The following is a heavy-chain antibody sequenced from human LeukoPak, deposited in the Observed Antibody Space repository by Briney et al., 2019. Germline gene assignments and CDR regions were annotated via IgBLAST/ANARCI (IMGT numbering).Heavy chain of an antibody. D-gene: IGHD3-10*01. CDR1: GFTFSSYA. Sequence: GGSLRLSCAASGFTFSSYAMSWVRQAPGKGLEWVSAISGSGGSTYYADSVKGRSTISRDNSKNTLYLQMNSLRAEDTAVYYCAKGGSLYYYGSGSPFYWGQGTLVTVSS. CDR3: AKGGSLYYYGSGSPFY. V-gene: IGHV3-23*01. CDR2: ISGSGGST. J-gene: IGHJ4*02.